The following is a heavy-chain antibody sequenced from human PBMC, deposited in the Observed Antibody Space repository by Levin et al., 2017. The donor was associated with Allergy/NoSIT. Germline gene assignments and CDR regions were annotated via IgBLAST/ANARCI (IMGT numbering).Heavy chain of an antibody. J-gene: IGHJ3*01. D-gene: IGHD1/OR15-1a*01. CDR3: AKKQGGTTGFSFDV. V-gene: IGHV3-30*18. CDR2: ISYDGGGE. CDR1: GFTFSNYG. Sequence: GGSLRLSCAASGFTFSNYGMHWVRRAPGKGLEWVAIISYDGGGEYYADSVKGRFTISRDNSKNTLYLELNGLRADDTAVYYCAKKQGGTTGFSFDVWGQGTMVTVSS.